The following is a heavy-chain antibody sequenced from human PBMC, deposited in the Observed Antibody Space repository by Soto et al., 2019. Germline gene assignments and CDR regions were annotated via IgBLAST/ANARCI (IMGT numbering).Heavy chain of an antibody. V-gene: IGHV4-31*03. CDR2: IYYSGST. Sequence: SETLSLTCTVSGGSISSGGYYWSWIRQHPGKGLEWIGYIYYSGSTYYNPSLKSRVTISVDTSKNQFSLKLSSVTAADTAVYYCASLDSSGYYLFDYWGQGTLVTVSS. D-gene: IGHD3-22*01. J-gene: IGHJ4*02. CDR3: ASLDSSGYYLFDY. CDR1: GGSISSGGYY.